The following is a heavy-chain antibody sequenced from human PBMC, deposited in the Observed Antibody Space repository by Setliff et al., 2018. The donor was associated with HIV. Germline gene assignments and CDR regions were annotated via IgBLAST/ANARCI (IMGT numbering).Heavy chain of an antibody. Sequence: PSETLSLTCAVSGYSISSGYYWGWIRQPPGKGLEWIGSIYHSGSTNYNPSLKSRVTMSADTSKNQFYLNLRFVTAADTAMYYCARSTQIQLWPHDFDNWGQGALVTVSS. D-gene: IGHD2-21*01. V-gene: IGHV4-38-2*01. CDR3: ARSTQIQLWPHDFDN. CDR2: IYHSGST. CDR1: GYSISSGYY. J-gene: IGHJ4*02.